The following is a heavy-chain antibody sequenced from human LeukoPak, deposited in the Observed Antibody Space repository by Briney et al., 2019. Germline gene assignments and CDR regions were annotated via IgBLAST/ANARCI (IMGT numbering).Heavy chain of an antibody. CDR2: IQYDGGIK. Sequence: GGSLRLSCSASRFTFSRYVMHWVRQAPGKGLELLAVIQYDGGIKLYADSLKGRFTICRDNSKNTLYLQMNSLTVEATALYSCAHELDVIAVPHTNYYFHYWGQGTLVTVSS. CDR1: RFTFSRYV. CDR3: AHELDVIAVPHTNYYFHY. V-gene: IGHV3-30*02. D-gene: IGHD3-16*02. J-gene: IGHJ4*02.